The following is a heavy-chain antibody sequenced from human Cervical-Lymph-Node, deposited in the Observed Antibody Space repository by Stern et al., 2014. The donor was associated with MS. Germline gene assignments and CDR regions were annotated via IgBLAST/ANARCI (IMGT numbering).Heavy chain of an antibody. J-gene: IGHJ6*02. D-gene: IGHD1-26*01. CDR3: ARSIGGATTAAWNGMDV. Sequence: VQLVESGGGLVQPGRSLRLSCAASGFTFSSSAMHWVRQAPGKGLEWVAVLSYDGRNKYSADSVKGRFTISRDTSTNTLPLPMHSLRAEDTAVYYWARSIGGATTAAWNGMDVWGQGTTVTVSS. CDR2: LSYDGRNK. V-gene: IGHV3-30-3*01. CDR1: GFTFSSSA.